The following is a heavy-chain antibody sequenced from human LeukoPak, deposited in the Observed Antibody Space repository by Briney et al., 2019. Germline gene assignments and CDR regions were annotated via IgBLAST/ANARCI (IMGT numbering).Heavy chain of an antibody. D-gene: IGHD3-3*01. CDR3: ARGRDGSRILRFLEWSRPFDP. J-gene: IGHJ5*02. V-gene: IGHV1-8*03. Sequence: ASVKVSCKASGYTFTSYDINWVRQATGQGLEWMGWMHPNSGNTGYAQKFQGRVTITRNTSISTAYVELSSLRSEDTAVYYCARGRDGSRILRFLEWSRPFDPWGQGTLVTVSS. CDR2: MHPNSGNT. CDR1: GYTFTSYD.